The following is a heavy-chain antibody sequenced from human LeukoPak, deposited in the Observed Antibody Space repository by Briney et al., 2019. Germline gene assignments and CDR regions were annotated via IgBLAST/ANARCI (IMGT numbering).Heavy chain of an antibody. V-gene: IGHV3-23*01. Sequence: GGSLRLSCAASGFTFSSYAMSWVRQAPGKGLEWVSAISSSGGSTYYADSVKGRFTISRDNSKNTLYLQMNSLRAEDTAVYYCAKDPKYSSSSNWFDPWGQGTLVTVSS. D-gene: IGHD6-6*01. CDR2: ISSSGGST. CDR3: AKDPKYSSSSNWFDP. J-gene: IGHJ5*02. CDR1: GFTFSSYA.